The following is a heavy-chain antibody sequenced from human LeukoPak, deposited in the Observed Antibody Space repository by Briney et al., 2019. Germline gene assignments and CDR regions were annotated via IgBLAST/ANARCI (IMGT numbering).Heavy chain of an antibody. CDR3: ARDGIVGATAFAY. Sequence: GGSLRLSCAASGFTFSSYSMRWVSRAPAEGLEGGSAISSSSSYTYYADSVKGRFTISRDNAKNSMYLQLSSLRADDTAVYYCARDGIVGATAFAYWGQGTLVTVSS. V-gene: IGHV3-21*01. CDR2: ISSSSSYT. J-gene: IGHJ4*02. CDR1: GFTFSSYS. D-gene: IGHD1-26*01.